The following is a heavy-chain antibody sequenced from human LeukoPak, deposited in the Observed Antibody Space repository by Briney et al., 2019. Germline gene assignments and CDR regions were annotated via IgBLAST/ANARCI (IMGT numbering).Heavy chain of an antibody. CDR2: IYYSGST. J-gene: IGHJ5*02. V-gene: IGHV4-39*01. Sequence: SETLSLTCTVSGGSISSSSYYWGWIRQPPGKGLEWIGSIYYSGSTYYNPSLKSRVTISVYTSKNQFSLKLSSVTAADTAVYYCARHLAPYCSSTSCYSRGNWFDPWGQGTLVTVSS. CDR1: GGSISSSSYY. D-gene: IGHD2-2*02. CDR3: ARHLAPYCSSTSCYSRGNWFDP.